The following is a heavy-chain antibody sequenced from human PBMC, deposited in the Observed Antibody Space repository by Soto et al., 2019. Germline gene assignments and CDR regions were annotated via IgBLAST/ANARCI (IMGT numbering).Heavy chain of an antibody. J-gene: IGHJ6*02. Sequence: SETLSLTCTVSGGSISSSSYYWGWIRQPPGKGLEWIGSIYYSGYTYYNPSLKSRVTISVDTSKNQFPLKLSSVTAADTAVYYCASHNVPLYVGYYYYMAVWGQGTTVTVSS. V-gene: IGHV4-39*01. CDR3: ASHNVPLYVGYYYYMAV. CDR1: GGSISSSSYY. CDR2: IYYSGYT. D-gene: IGHD3-16*01.